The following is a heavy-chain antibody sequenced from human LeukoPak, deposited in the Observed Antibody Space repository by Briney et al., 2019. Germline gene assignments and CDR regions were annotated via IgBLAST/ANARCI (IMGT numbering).Heavy chain of an antibody. D-gene: IGHD3-22*01. J-gene: IGHJ3*02. CDR2: INWNGGST. V-gene: IGHV3-20*04. CDR3: ARGGGITMIDDAFDI. Sequence: GGSLRLSCAASGFTFDDYGMSWVRQAPGKGLEWVSGINWNGGSTGYADSVKGRFTISRDNAKNSLYLQMNSLRAEDTALYYCARGGGITMIDDAFDIWGQGTMVTVSS. CDR1: GFTFDDYG.